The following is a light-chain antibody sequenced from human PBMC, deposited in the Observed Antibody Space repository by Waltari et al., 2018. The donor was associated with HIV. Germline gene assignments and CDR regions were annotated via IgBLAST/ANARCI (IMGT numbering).Light chain of an antibody. CDR1: SSNIGNNY. Sequence: QSVLTQPPSASGTPGQRVTISCSGSSSNIGNNYVYWYQQRPGTAPKLLLYRNNQRPSGVPDRFSGSKSGNTASLTVSGLQAEDEADYYCNSYAGSNNGVFGGGTKLTVL. V-gene: IGLV1-47*01. CDR2: RNN. CDR3: NSYAGSNNGV. J-gene: IGLJ3*02.